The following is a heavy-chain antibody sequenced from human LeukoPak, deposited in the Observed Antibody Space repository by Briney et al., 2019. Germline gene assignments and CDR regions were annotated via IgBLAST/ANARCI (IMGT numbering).Heavy chain of an antibody. D-gene: IGHD5-18*01. Sequence: GGSLRLSCEASGFTSSSYWMHWVRQDPGKGLVWVSRMNSDGSSTSRADSVRGRFTISRDNAKNTLYLQMNSLNTEDTALYFCTRGPIHLWLYSGMDVWGQGTTVIVSS. J-gene: IGHJ6*02. CDR3: TRGPIHLWLYSGMDV. CDR2: MNSDGSST. V-gene: IGHV3-74*01. CDR1: GFTSSSYW.